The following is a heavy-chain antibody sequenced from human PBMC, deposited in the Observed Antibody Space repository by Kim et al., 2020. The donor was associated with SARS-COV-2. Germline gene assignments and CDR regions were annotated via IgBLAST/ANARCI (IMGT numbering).Heavy chain of an antibody. J-gene: IGHJ5*02. V-gene: IGHV4-34*01. Sequence: SETLSLTCAVYGGSFSGYYWSWIRQPPGKGLEWIGEINHSGSTNYNPSLKSRLTISVDTSKNQFSLKLSSVTAADTAVYYCARWAVRITIFGVVIQSNWFDPWGQGTLVSVSS. CDR1: GGSFSGYY. D-gene: IGHD3-3*01. CDR3: ARWAVRITIFGVVIQSNWFDP. CDR2: INHSGST.